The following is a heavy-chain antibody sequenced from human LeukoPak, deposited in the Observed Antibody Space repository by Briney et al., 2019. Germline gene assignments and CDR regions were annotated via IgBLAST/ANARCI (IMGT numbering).Heavy chain of an antibody. D-gene: IGHD6-19*01. J-gene: IGHJ4*02. Sequence: GGSLRLSCADSGFTFSSYWMHWVRQAPGKGLEWVAVISYDGSNKYYADSVKGRFTISRDNSKNTLYLQMNSLRAEDTAVYYCARLPHSVAGSWGTTFDYWGQGTLVTVSS. CDR1: GFTFSSYW. CDR3: ARLPHSVAGSWGTTFDY. V-gene: IGHV3-30*03. CDR2: ISYDGSNK.